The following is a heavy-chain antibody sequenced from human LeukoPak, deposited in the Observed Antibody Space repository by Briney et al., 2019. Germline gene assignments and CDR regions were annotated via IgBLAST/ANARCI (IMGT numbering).Heavy chain of an antibody. CDR1: GGSISSSSYY. CDR3: AKLKSSSWSDFDY. Sequence: KPSETLSLTCTVSGGSISSSSYYWGWIRQPPGKGLEWIGSIYYSGSTYYNPSLKSRVTISVDTSKNQFSLKLSSVTAADTAVYYCAKLKSSSWSDFDYWGQGTLVTVSS. CDR2: IYYSGST. D-gene: IGHD6-13*01. J-gene: IGHJ4*02. V-gene: IGHV4-39*07.